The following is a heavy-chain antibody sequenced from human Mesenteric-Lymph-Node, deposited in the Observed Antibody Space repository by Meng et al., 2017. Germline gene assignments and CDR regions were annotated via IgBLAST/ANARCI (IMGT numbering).Heavy chain of an antibody. CDR3: VTVRGNYFDY. Sequence: GESLKISCAASGLIFNTHAMAWVRQAPGKGLEWVSAISGGGDSTYYADSAKGRCTISGDNSKATLYLQINSLRVEDTAVYFCVTVRGNYFDYWGQGTLVTVSS. D-gene: IGHD3-10*01. CDR2: ISGGGDST. V-gene: IGHV3-23*01. CDR1: GLIFNTHA. J-gene: IGHJ4*02.